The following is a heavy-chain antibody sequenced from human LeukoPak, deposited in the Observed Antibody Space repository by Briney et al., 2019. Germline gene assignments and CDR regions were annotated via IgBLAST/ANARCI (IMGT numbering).Heavy chain of an antibody. CDR2: IYYSGST. CDR1: GGSISSGGYY. CDR3: ARGTVTTQNYYFDY. V-gene: IGHV4-31*03. Sequence: PSQTLSLTCTVSGGSISSGGYYWSWIRQHPGKGLEWIGYIYYSGSTYYNPSLKSRVTISVDTSKNQSSLRLSSVTAADTAVYYCARGTVTTQNYYFDYWGQGTLVTVSS. D-gene: IGHD4-11*01. J-gene: IGHJ4*02.